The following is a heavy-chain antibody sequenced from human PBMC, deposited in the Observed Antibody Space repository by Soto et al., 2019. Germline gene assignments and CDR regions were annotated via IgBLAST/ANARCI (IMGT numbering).Heavy chain of an antibody. D-gene: IGHD6-13*01. CDR1: GFTFSSYW. V-gene: IGHV3-74*01. Sequence: GGSLRLSCAASGFTFSSYWMHWVRQAPGKGLVWVSRINSDGSSTSYADSVKGRFTISRDNAKNTLYLQMNSLRAEDTAVYYCAREASATDAFDIWGQGTMVTVSS. CDR2: INSDGSST. J-gene: IGHJ3*02. CDR3: AREASATDAFDI.